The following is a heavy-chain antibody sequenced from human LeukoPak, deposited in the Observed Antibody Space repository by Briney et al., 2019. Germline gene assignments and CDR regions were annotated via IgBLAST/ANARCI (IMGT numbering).Heavy chain of an antibody. Sequence: ASVKVSCKASGYTFTSYYIHWVRQAPGQGLEWMGMIYPRDGSTSYAQKFQGRVTVTRDTSTSTVHMELSGLRSEGTAVYYCARDQEGFDYWGQGTLVTVSS. CDR1: GYTFTSYY. J-gene: IGHJ4*02. V-gene: IGHV1-46*01. CDR3: ARDQEGFDY. CDR2: IYPRDGST.